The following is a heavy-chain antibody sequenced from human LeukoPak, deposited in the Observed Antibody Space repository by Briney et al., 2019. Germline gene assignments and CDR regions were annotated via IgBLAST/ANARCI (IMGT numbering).Heavy chain of an antibody. CDR1: GGSISSGDYY. Sequence: SETLSLTCTVSGGSISSGDYYWSWIRQPPGKGLEWIGYIYYSGSTYYNPSLKSRVTISVDTSKNQFSLKLSSVAAADTAVYYCARVGGSCYGSGRRSYYYYYMDVWGKGTTVTVSS. CDR3: ARVGGSCYGSGRRSYYYYYMDV. V-gene: IGHV4-30-4*08. J-gene: IGHJ6*03. D-gene: IGHD3-10*01. CDR2: IYYSGST.